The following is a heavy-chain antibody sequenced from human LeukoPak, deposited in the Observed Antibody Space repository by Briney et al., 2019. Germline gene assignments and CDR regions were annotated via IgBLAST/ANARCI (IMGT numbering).Heavy chain of an antibody. CDR2: IYTSGST. D-gene: IGHD1-7*01. V-gene: IGHV4-4*07. Sequence: SETLSLTCTVSGGSISSYYWSWIRQPAGEGLEWIGRIYTSGSTNYNPSLKSRVTMSVDTSKNQFSLKLSSVTAADTAVYYCARDGAYNWNYVWFDPWGQGTLVTVSS. J-gene: IGHJ5*02. CDR1: GGSISSYY. CDR3: ARDGAYNWNYVWFDP.